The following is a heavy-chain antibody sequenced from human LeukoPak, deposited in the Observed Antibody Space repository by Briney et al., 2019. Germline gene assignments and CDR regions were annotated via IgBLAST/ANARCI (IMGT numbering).Heavy chain of an antibody. CDR3: ARERGLGGWYWGIDY. CDR2: IYYSGST. J-gene: IGHJ4*02. D-gene: IGHD6-19*01. V-gene: IGHV4-59*01. Sequence: PSDTLSLTCTVSGGSISSYYWSWIRQPPGKGLEWIGYIYYSGSTNYNPSLKSRVTISVDTSKNQFSLKLSSVTAADTAVYYCARERGLGGWYWGIDYWGQGTLVTVSS. CDR1: GGSISSYY.